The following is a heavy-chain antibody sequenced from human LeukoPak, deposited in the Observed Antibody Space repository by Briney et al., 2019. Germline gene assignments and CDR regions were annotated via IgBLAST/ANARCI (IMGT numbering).Heavy chain of an antibody. J-gene: IGHJ4*02. CDR3: ARIDQYYFDY. Sequence: SETLSLTCTVSGSSISSYYWSWIRQPPGKGLEWIGYIYYSGSTYYNPSLKSRVTISVDTSKNQFPLKLSSVTAADTAVYYCARIDQYYFDYWGQGTLVTVSS. CDR2: IYYSGST. CDR1: GSSISSYY. V-gene: IGHV4-59*12.